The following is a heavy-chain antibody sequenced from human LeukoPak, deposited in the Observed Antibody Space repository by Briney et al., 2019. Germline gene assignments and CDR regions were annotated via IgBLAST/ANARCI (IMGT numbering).Heavy chain of an antibody. Sequence: GGSLRLSCAASGFTFSSYSMNWVRQAPGKGLEWVSSISSSSSYIYYADSVKGRFTISRDNAKNSLYLQMNSLRAEDTAVYYCARDTYYDILTGPSRLDVWGKGTTVTVS. J-gene: IGHJ6*03. V-gene: IGHV3-21*01. CDR3: ARDTYYDILTGPSRLDV. CDR2: ISSSSSYI. D-gene: IGHD3-9*01. CDR1: GFTFSSYS.